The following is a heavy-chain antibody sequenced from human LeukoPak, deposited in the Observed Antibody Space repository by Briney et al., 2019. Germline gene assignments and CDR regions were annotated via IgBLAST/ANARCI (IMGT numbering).Heavy chain of an antibody. CDR1: GYTFTCYY. Sequence: ASVKVSCKASGYTFTCYYMHWVRQAPGQGLEWMGWINPNSGGTNYAQKFQGRVTMTRDTSISTAYMELSRLRSDDTAVYYCARERWLQGDAFDIWGQGTMVTVSS. CDR2: INPNSGGT. V-gene: IGHV1-2*02. D-gene: IGHD5-24*01. CDR3: ARERWLQGDAFDI. J-gene: IGHJ3*02.